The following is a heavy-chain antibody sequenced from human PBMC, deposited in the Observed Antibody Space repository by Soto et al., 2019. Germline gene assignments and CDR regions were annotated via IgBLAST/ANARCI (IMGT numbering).Heavy chain of an antibody. V-gene: IGHV1-69*04. CDR1: GGTFSSYA. Sequence: SVKVSCKASGGTFSSYAISWVRQAPGQGLEWMGRIIPILGIANYAQKFQGRVTITADKSTSTAYMELSSLRSEDTAVYYCAMSAYFFTMVRDDAFDIWGQGTMVTVS. CDR2: IIPILGIA. J-gene: IGHJ3*02. CDR3: AMSAYFFTMVRDDAFDI. D-gene: IGHD3-10*01.